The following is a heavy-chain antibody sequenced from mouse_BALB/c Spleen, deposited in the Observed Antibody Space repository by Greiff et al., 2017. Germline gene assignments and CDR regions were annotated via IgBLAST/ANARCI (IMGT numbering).Heavy chain of an antibody. CDR2: ISSGSSTI. D-gene: IGHD1-1*01. CDR3: ARDYYGDYAMDY. J-gene: IGHJ4*01. Sequence: EVQGVESGGGLVQPGGSRKLSCAASGFTFSSFGMHWVRQAPEKGLEWVAYISSGSSTIYYAETVKGRFTISRDNPKTTLFLQMTSRRSEDTALYYCARDYYGDYAMDYWGQGTSVTVSS. V-gene: IGHV5-17*02. CDR1: GFTFSSFG.